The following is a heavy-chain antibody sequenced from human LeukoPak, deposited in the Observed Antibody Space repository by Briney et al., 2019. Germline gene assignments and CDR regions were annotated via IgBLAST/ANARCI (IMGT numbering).Heavy chain of an antibody. CDR3: GRVTGYMIEDYFDY. CDR1: GYTFTSYD. CDR2: IHPSTGNP. D-gene: IGHD3-22*01. Sequence: ASVKVSCKASGYTFTSYDINWVRQAPGQGLEWMGWIHPSTGNPTYAQGFTGRFVFSLDTSVSTTYLQIRSLKAEDTAVYYCGRVTGYMIEDYFDYWGQGTLVTVSS. V-gene: IGHV7-4-1*02. J-gene: IGHJ4*02.